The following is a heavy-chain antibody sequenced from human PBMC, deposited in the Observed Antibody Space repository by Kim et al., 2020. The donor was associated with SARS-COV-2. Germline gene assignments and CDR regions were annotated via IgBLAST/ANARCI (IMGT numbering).Heavy chain of an antibody. V-gene: IGHV3-9*01. CDR3: AKDMAPSIVVVPGGYYYYMDV. Sequence: GGSLRLSCAASGFTFGDYAMHWVRQAPGKGLEWVSGISWNSGSIGYADSVKGRFTISRDHAKNSLYLQMNSLRAEDTALYYCAKDMAPSIVVVPGGYYYYMDVWGKGTTVTVSS. CDR2: ISWNSGSI. CDR1: GFTFGDYA. J-gene: IGHJ6*03. D-gene: IGHD2-2*01.